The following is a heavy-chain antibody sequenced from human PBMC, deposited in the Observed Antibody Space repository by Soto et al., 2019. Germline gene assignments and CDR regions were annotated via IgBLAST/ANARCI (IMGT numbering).Heavy chain of an antibody. CDR3: AWPTYYYDSSGYYAEYFQH. V-gene: IGHV1-46*03. CDR1: GYNFIGQY. J-gene: IGHJ1*01. Sequence: QVQLVQSGAEVKKPGASVKISCKASGYNFIGQYIHWVRQAPGQGLEWMGIINPSGGSTTYAQKFQGRVTITADESTSTAYMELSSLRSEDTAVYYCAWPTYYYDSSGYYAEYFQHWGQGTLVTVSS. D-gene: IGHD3-22*01. CDR2: INPSGGST.